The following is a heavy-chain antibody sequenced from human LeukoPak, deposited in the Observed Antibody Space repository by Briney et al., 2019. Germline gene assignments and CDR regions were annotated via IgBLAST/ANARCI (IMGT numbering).Heavy chain of an antibody. J-gene: IGHJ4*02. CDR1: GFTFSNAW. V-gene: IGHV3-15*01. Sequence: GGSLRLSCAASGFTFSNAWMSWVRQAPGKGPEWVGRIKSKTDGGTTDYAAPVKGRFTISRDDSKNTLYLQMNSLKTEDTAVYYCTTGYYYDSSGYYRRIDYWGQGTLVTVSS. D-gene: IGHD3-22*01. CDR2: IKSKTDGGTT. CDR3: TTGYYYDSSGYYRRIDY.